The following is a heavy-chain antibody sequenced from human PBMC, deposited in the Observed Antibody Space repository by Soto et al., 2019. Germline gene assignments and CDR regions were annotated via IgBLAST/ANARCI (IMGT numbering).Heavy chain of an antibody. Sequence: EVQLVESGGGLVQPGGSLRFSCAASGFTFSSYWMSWVRQAPGKGLEWVANIKQDGSEKYYVDSVKGRFTISRDNAKNSLYLQMNSLRAEDTAVYYCARDPGQLDSEYGMDVWGQGTTVTVSS. J-gene: IGHJ6*02. D-gene: IGHD6-6*01. CDR3: ARDPGQLDSEYGMDV. CDR1: GFTFSSYW. CDR2: IKQDGSEK. V-gene: IGHV3-7*05.